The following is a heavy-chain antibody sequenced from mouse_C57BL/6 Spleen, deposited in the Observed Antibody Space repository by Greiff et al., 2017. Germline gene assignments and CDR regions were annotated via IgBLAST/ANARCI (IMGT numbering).Heavy chain of an antibody. CDR3: ARVYYYGSSCFDY. CDR2: IYPSDSET. D-gene: IGHD1-1*01. J-gene: IGHJ2*01. V-gene: IGHV1-61*01. CDR1: GYTFTSYW. Sequence: QVQLQQPGAELVRPGSSVKLSCKASGYTFTSYWMDWVQQRPGQGLEWIGNIYPSDSETHYNQKFKDKATLTVDKSSSTAYMQLSSLTSEDSAVYYCARVYYYGSSCFDYWGQGTTLTVSS.